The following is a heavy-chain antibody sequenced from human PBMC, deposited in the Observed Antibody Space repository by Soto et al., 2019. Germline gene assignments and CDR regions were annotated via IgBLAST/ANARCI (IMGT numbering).Heavy chain of an antibody. Sequence: SETLSLTCAVSGGSISSGGYSWSWIRQPPGKGLEWIGYIYHSGSTYYNPSLKSRVTISVDTSNNQFSLKLSPVTAADTAVYYCGRISSHGDYAYWGQGTLVTVSS. CDR2: IYHSGST. CDR1: GGSISSGGYS. D-gene: IGHD4-17*01. J-gene: IGHJ4*02. V-gene: IGHV4-30-2*01. CDR3: GRISSHGDYAY.